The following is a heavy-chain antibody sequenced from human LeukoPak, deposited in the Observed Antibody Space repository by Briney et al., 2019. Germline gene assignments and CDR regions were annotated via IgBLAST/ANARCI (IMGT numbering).Heavy chain of an antibody. Sequence: ASVTVSCKASGYTFISYGMSWLRQAPGQGLEWMGWISPNNGNTNYAEKFQGRVTMTTDTSTSTVFMELRSLTSDDTAVYYCARGHSSYWYNCLDPWGQGTLVTVSS. CDR1: GYTFISYG. CDR3: ARGHSSYWYNCLDP. J-gene: IGHJ5*02. D-gene: IGHD3-22*01. V-gene: IGHV1-18*01. CDR2: ISPNNGNT.